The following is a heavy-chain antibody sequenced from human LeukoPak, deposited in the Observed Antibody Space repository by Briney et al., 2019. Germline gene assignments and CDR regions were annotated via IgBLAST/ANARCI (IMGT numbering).Heavy chain of an antibody. D-gene: IGHD5-12*01. CDR1: GYTFSSYG. CDR2: ISGYNGNT. V-gene: IGHV1-18*01. Sequence: GASVMVSCKASGYTFSSYGISWVRQAPGQGLEWMGWISGYNGNTNYAQKLQGRVTMTTDTSTSTAYMELRSLSSDDTAVYYCARGDLTGYDRFDYWGQGTLDTVSS. CDR3: ARGDLTGYDRFDY. J-gene: IGHJ4*02.